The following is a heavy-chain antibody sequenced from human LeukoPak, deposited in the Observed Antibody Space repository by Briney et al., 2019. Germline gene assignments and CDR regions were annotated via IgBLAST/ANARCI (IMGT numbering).Heavy chain of an antibody. D-gene: IGHD3-3*01. CDR3: ARGVTIFGAPGMDV. CDR2: ISSSSSYI. V-gene: IGHV3-21*01. Sequence: PGGSLRLSCAASGFTFSSYSMNWVRQAPGKGLEWVSSISSSSSYIYYADSVKGRFTISRDNAKNSLYLQMNSLRAEDTAVYYCARGVTIFGAPGMDVWGKGTTVTVSS. CDR1: GFTFSSYS. J-gene: IGHJ6*03.